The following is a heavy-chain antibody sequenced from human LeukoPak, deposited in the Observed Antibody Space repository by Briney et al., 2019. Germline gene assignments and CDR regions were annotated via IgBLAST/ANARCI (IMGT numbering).Heavy chain of an antibody. V-gene: IGHV4-39*07. Sequence: SETLSLTCTVSGGSISSSSYYWGWIRQPPGKGLEWIGSIYYSGSTYYNPSLKSRVTISVDTSKNQFSLKLSSVTAADTAVYYCASSLVVVFRGAFDIWGQGTMVTVSS. D-gene: IGHD3-22*01. J-gene: IGHJ3*02. CDR3: ASSLVVVFRGAFDI. CDR2: IYYSGST. CDR1: GGSISSSSYY.